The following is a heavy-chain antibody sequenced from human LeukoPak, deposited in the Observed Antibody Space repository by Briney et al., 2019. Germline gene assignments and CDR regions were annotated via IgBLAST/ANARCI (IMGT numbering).Heavy chain of an antibody. CDR2: ISGSGDST. V-gene: IGHV3-23*01. CDR1: GFTFSSYA. CDR3: AKVTGSGSYPAYYYYAMDV. Sequence: GGSLRLSCAASGFTFSSYAMNWVRQAAGKGLEWVSVISGSGDSTYYADSVKGRFTISRDSSKNTLHLQMNSLRAEDTAVYYCAKVTGSGSYPAYYYYAMDVWGRGTTVTVSS. D-gene: IGHD3-10*01. J-gene: IGHJ6*02.